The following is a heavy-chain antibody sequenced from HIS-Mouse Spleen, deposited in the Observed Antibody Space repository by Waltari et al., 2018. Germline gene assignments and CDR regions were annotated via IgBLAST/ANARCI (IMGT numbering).Heavy chain of an antibody. CDR2: IYHSGST. D-gene: IGHD6-6*01. Sequence: QVQLQESGPGLVKPSETLSLTCTVSGYSISSGYYWGWIRQPPGKGLEWIGGIYHSGSTYYHPSLKGRVTISVDTSKNQFSLKLSSVTAADTAVYYCARDPGYSSSSNAFDNWGQGTMVTVSS. CDR1: GYSISSGYY. J-gene: IGHJ3*02. CDR3: ARDPGYSSSSNAFDN. V-gene: IGHV4-38-2*02.